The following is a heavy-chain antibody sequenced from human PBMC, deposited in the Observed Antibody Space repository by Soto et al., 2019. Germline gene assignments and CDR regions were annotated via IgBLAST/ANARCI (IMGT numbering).Heavy chain of an antibody. J-gene: IGHJ5*02. Sequence: QITLKESGPTLVKPTQTLTLTCTFSGFSLSTSGVGVGCLRQPPGKALEWLALIYWDDDKRYSPSLKSRLTITKATSKNQVVLTMTNMDPVVTATDYCAHNGQWLVHSWFDPWGEGILVTVSS. CDR2: IYWDDDK. CDR1: GFSLSTSGVG. D-gene: IGHD6-19*01. CDR3: AHNGQWLVHSWFDP. V-gene: IGHV2-5*02.